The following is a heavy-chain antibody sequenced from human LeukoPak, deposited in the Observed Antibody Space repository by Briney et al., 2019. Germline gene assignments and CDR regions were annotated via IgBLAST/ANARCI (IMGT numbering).Heavy chain of an antibody. CDR2: IYYSGST. V-gene: IGHV4-39*07. CDR1: GGSISSSSYY. Sequence: KPSETLSLTCTVSGGSISSSSYYWGWIRQPPGKGLEWNGSIYYSGSTYYNPSLQSRVSISVDTSKNEYSLKLSSVSAAVTARYYCAGESIKQWLIWGQGTLVTVSS. D-gene: IGHD6-19*01. CDR3: AGESIKQWLI. J-gene: IGHJ1*01.